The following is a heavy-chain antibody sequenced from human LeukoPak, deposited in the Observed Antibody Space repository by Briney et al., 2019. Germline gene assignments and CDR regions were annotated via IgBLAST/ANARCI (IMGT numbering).Heavy chain of an antibody. CDR1: GFTFSSCA. CDR2: ISGGGGKT. D-gene: IGHD2-21*02. Sequence: GGSLRLSCEASGFTFSSCALSWVRQAPGKGLEWVSAISGGGGKTWYADSVKGRFTISRDNSKNTLYLQMNRLRAEDTALYYCAKDPIVFNSGDYYLGAFNIWGQGAMVTVSS. J-gene: IGHJ3*02. V-gene: IGHV3-23*01. CDR3: AKDPIVFNSGDYYLGAFNI.